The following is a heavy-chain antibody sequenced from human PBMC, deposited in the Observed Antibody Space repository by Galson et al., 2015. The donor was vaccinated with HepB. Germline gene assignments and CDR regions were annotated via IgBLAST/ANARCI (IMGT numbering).Heavy chain of an antibody. V-gene: IGHV3-33*08. CDR2: IWYDGSNK. Sequence: SLRLSCAASGFTFSSYGMHWVRQAPGKGLEWVAVIWYDGSNKYYADSVKGRFTISRDNSKNTLYLQMNSLRAEDTAVYYCASLGATVGVDYWGQGTLVTVSS. D-gene: IGHD1-26*01. CDR3: ASLGATVGVDY. CDR1: GFTFSSYG. J-gene: IGHJ4*02.